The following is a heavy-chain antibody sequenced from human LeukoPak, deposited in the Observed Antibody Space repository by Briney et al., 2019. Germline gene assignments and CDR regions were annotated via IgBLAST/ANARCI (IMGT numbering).Heavy chain of an antibody. D-gene: IGHD3-9*01. J-gene: IGHJ5*02. CDR2: ISAYNGNT. Sequence: ASVKVSCKASGYTFTSYGISWVRQAPGQGLEWMGWISAYNGNTNYAQKLQGRVTMTTDTSTSTAYMDLRSLRSDDTAVYYCARDPFWPHFDWSPNWFDPWGQGTLVTVS. CDR1: GYTFTSYG. CDR3: ARDPFWPHFDWSPNWFDP. V-gene: IGHV1-18*01.